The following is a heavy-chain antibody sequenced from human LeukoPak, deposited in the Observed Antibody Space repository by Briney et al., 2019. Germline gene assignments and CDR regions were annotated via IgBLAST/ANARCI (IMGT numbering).Heavy chain of an antibody. CDR2: ISSDGSNK. CDR3: ATGRGTYSDGYYAD. V-gene: IGHV3-30*03. D-gene: IGHD5-24*01. CDR1: GFTFSSYG. J-gene: IGHJ4*02. Sequence: GRSLRLSCAASGFTFSSYGVHWVRQAPGKGLEWVAVISSDGSNKMYADCVKGRFTISRDISRNTLYLQMNSLRAEDTAVYYCATGRGTYSDGYYADWGQGTLVTVSS.